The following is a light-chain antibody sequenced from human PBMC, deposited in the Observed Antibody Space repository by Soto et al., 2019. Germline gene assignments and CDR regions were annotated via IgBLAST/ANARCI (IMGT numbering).Light chain of an antibody. CDR2: ATS. CDR3: QQRDRWPLT. J-gene: IGKJ4*01. V-gene: IGKV3-15*01. Sequence: EIVMTQSPATLSVSPGERASLSCRASQSVSSNLAWYQQKPGQTPRLLIYATSTRATGIPARFSGSGSGTEFTLTISSLQSEDFAVYYCQQRDRWPLTFGGGTRVDIK. CDR1: QSVSSN.